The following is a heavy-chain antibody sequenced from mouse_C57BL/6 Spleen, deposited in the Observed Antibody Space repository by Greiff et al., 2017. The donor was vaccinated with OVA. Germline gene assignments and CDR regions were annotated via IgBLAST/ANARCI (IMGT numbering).Heavy chain of an antibody. CDR2: INPGSGGT. CDR1: GYAFTNYL. Sequence: QVQLQQSGAELVRPGTSVKVSCKASGYAFTNYLIEWVKQRPGQGLEWIGVINPGSGGTNYNEKFKGKATLTADKSSSTAYMQLSSLTSEDSAVYFCARGGGHYYGSSYDYWGQGTTLTVSS. J-gene: IGHJ2*01. D-gene: IGHD1-1*01. CDR3: ARGGGHYYGSSYDY. V-gene: IGHV1-54*01.